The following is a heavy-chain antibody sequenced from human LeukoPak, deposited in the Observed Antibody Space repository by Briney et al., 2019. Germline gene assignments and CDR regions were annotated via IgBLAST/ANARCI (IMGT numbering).Heavy chain of an antibody. J-gene: IGHJ4*02. D-gene: IGHD2-2*01. CDR1: GGSISSYY. CDR3: ARDAPDYYFDY. Sequence: SETLSLTCTVSGGSISSYYGSWIRQPPGKGLEWIGYIYTSGSTNYNPSLKSRVTISVDTSKNQFSLKLSSVTAADTAVYYCARDAPDYYFDYWGQGTLVTVSS. V-gene: IGHV4-4*09. CDR2: IYTSGST.